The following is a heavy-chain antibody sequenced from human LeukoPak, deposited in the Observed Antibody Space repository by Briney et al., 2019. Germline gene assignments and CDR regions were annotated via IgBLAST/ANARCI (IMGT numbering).Heavy chain of an antibody. CDR3: AKVTYDYVWGSHYYYYYMDV. D-gene: IGHD3-16*01. CDR1: GFTFSSYG. V-gene: IGHV3-30*02. J-gene: IGHJ6*03. Sequence: GGSLRLSCAASGFTFSSYGMHWVRQAPGKGLEWVAFIRYDGSNKYYADSVKGRFTISRDDSKNTLYLQMNSLRAEDTAVYYCAKVTYDYVWGSHYYYYYMDVWGKGTTVTVSS. CDR2: IRYDGSNK.